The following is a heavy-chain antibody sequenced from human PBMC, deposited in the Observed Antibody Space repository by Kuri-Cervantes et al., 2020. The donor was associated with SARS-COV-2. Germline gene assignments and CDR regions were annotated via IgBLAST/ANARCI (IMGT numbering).Heavy chain of an antibody. CDR1: GFTFSSYA. D-gene: IGHD3-9*01. J-gene: IGHJ6*03. V-gene: IGHV3-33*08. CDR2: IWYDGSNK. Sequence: GGSLRLSCAASGFTFSSYAMHWVRQAPGKGLEWVAVIWYDGSNKYYADSVKGRFTISRDNAKNSLYLQMNSLRAEDTAVYYCAREIQGSRYFDWLLRQHYYYYYMDVWGKGTTVTVSS. CDR3: AREIQGSRYFDWLLRQHYYYYYMDV.